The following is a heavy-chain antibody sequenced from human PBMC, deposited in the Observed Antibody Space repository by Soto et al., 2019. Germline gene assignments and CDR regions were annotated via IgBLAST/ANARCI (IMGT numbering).Heavy chain of an antibody. J-gene: IGHJ4*02. CDR1: GFTFGSYA. CDR2: ISGSGGST. Sequence: EVQLLESGGGLLQLGGSLRLSCAASGFTFGSYAMNWVRQAPGKGLEWVSVISGSGGSTYYADSVKGRFTISRVNSKNTLYLQMNSLRAEDTAVYYCARRSSSWYFEYWGKGTLVTVSS. CDR3: ARRSSSWYFEY. V-gene: IGHV3-23*01. D-gene: IGHD6-13*01.